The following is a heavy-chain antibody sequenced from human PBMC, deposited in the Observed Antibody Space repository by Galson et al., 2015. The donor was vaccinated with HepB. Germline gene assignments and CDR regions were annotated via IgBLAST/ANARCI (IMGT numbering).Heavy chain of an antibody. D-gene: IGHD6-19*01. V-gene: IGHV3-23*01. CDR2: ISGSGGST. J-gene: IGHJ4*02. Sequence: SLRLSCAASGFTFSSYAMSWVRQAPGKGLEWVSAISGSGGSTYYADSVKGRFTISRDNSKNTLYLQMNSLRAEDTAVYYCAKDFRGSGRAVAGFDYWGQGTLVTVSS. CDR1: GFTFSSYA. CDR3: AKDFRGSGRAVAGFDY.